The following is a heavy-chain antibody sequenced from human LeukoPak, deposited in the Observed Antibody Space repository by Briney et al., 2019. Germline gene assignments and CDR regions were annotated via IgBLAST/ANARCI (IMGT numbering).Heavy chain of an antibody. CDR2: INPNSDGT. D-gene: IGHD3-10*01. CDR1: GYTFTGYY. V-gene: IGHV1-2*02. Sequence: GASVKVSCKASGYTFTGYYMHWVRQAPGQGLEWMGWINPNSDGTNYAQKFQGRVTMTRDTSISTAYMELSRLRSDDTAVYYCARLGSITMVRGVIIRGDAFDIWGQGTMVTVSS. J-gene: IGHJ3*02. CDR3: ARLGSITMVRGVIIRGDAFDI.